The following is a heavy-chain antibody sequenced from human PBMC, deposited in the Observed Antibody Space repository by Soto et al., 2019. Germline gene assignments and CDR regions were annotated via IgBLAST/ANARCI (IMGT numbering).Heavy chain of an antibody. J-gene: IGHJ4*02. CDR3: ASGPSEDNVAS. V-gene: IGHV4-30-4*01. CDR1: GGSISTVNYW. CDR2: IYNGGST. Sequence: QVQLQESGPGLVKPSQTLSLTCTVSGGSISTVNYWWSWIRQSPDMGLEWIGHIYNGGSTYNNPSLARLITMSAHTPKNQLSLTLSSVSGADTAVYYCASGPSEDNVASWGQGTLVTVPS.